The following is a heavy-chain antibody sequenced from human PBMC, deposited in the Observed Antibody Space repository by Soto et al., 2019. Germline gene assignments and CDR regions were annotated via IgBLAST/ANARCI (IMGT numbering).Heavy chain of an antibody. CDR2: ISSDGNNK. V-gene: IGHV3-30*18. CDR3: VKELPQNTVTTCGS. J-gene: IGHJ1*01. CDR1: GFTFDSYG. Sequence: QVQLVESGGGMVQPGRSLRLSCAASGFTFDSYGMHWVRQAPGKGLEWVAVISSDGNNKYYADSVKGRFSIYRHNFNNILYLQMSSLRVEDAAVYYCVKELPQNTVTTCGSWGQGTLVTVSS. D-gene: IGHD4-17*01.